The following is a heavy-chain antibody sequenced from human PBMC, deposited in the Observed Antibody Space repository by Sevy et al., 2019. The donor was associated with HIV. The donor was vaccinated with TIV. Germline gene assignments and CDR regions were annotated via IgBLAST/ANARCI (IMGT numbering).Heavy chain of an antibody. CDR3: ARGSGDY. Sequence: GGSLRLSCAASGFTFSSYWMTWVRQAPGKGLEWVANIKQDGREKYHVASVKGRITISRDNAKNSLYLQMNSLRDEDTAVYYCARGSGDYWGQGTLVTVSS. CDR1: GFTFSSYW. V-gene: IGHV3-7*01. CDR2: IKQDGREK. J-gene: IGHJ4*02.